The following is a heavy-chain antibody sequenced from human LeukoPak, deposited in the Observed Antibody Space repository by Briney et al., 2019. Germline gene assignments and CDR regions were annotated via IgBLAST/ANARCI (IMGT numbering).Heavy chain of an antibody. V-gene: IGHV1-18*01. D-gene: IGHD6-19*01. CDR1: GYTFTSYG. CDR2: ISADNGNT. CDR3: ARDLGSNLYSSGWQLTYYYYYGMDV. Sequence: ASVKVSCKASGYTFTSYGISWVRQAPGQGLEWMGWISADNGNTNYAQKLQGRVTMTTDTSTSTAYMELRSLRSDDTAVYYCARDLGSNLYSSGWQLTYYYYYGMDVWGQGTTVTVSS. J-gene: IGHJ6*02.